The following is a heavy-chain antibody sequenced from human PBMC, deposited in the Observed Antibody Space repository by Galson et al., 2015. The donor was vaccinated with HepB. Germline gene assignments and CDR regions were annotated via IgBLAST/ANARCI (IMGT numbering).Heavy chain of an antibody. CDR2: FDPEDGET. CDR1: GYTLTELS. V-gene: IGHV1-24*01. J-gene: IGHJ4*02. Sequence: SVKVSCKVSGYTLTELSMHWVRQAPGKGLEWMGGFDPEDGETIYAQKFQGRVTMTEDTSTDTAYMELSSLRSEDTAVYYCATETEGSTSLDYWGQGTLVTVSS. D-gene: IGHD2-2*01. CDR3: ATETEGSTSLDY.